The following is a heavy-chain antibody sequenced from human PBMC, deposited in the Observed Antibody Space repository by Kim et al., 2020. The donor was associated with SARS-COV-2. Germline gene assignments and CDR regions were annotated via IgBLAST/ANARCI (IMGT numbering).Heavy chain of an antibody. J-gene: IGHJ4*02. V-gene: IGHV5-51*01. CDR2: IYPGDSDT. D-gene: IGHD2-21*02. CDR1: GYSFTSYW. Sequence: GESLKISCKGSGYSFTSYWIGWVRQMPGKGLEWMGIIYPGDSDTRYSPSFQGQVTISADKSISTAYLQWSSLKASDTAMYYCARPRGLPYCGGDCYRGGFDYWGQGTLVTVSS. CDR3: ARPRGLPYCGGDCYRGGFDY.